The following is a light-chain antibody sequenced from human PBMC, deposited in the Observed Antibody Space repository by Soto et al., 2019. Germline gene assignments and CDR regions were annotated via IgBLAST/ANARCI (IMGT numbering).Light chain of an antibody. CDR3: VQRSTWPWT. CDR1: QSVSNY. Sequence: IVLTQSPATLSLSPGARATLSCRAGQSVSNYLAWYQQKPGQAPRLLIYDTFNSATGIPARFSDSGSGTDFTLNISSREPEDLAVYFCVQRSTWPWTSGQGTKVVIK. V-gene: IGKV3-11*01. J-gene: IGKJ1*01. CDR2: DTF.